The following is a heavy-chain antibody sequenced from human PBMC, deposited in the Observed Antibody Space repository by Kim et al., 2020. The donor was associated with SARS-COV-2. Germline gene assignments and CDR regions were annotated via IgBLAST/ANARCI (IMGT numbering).Heavy chain of an antibody. CDR2: ISHRSNTP. J-gene: IGHJ6*02. V-gene: IGHV3-48*03. CDR3: ARSYCGNNCHSYHDYYYYGMDV. CDR1: GFTFSSYE. Sequence: GVSLRLSCTASGFTFSSYEMNWVRQAPGKGPEWVAHISHRSNTPYYADSVRGRFTISRDNAKNSLYLEMNSLSAEDTAVYFCARSYCGNNCHSYHDYYYYGMDVWGQGTTVTV. D-gene: IGHD2-21*01.